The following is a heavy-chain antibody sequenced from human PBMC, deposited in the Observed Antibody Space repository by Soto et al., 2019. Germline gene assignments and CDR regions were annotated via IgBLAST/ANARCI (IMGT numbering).Heavy chain of an antibody. CDR1: GYSFTSYW. V-gene: IGHV5-51*01. CDR2: IYPGDSDT. J-gene: IGHJ6*02. D-gene: IGHD3-10*01. CDR3: ARRYYYGSGSYGMDV. Sequence: PGESLKSSCKGSGYSFTSYWIGWVRQMPGKGLEWMGIIYPGDSDTRYSPSFQGQVTISADKSISTAYLQWSSLEASDTAMYYCARRYYYGSGSYGMDVWGQGTTVTVSS.